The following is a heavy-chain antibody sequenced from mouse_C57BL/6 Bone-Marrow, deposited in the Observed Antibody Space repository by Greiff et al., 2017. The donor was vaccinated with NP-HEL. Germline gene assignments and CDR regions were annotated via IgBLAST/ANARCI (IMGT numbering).Heavy chain of an antibody. J-gene: IGHJ3*01. CDR2: ISSGGDYI. CDR3: TRGGYYYGSSSLFAY. V-gene: IGHV5-9-1*02. D-gene: IGHD1-1*01. CDR1: GFTFSSYA. Sequence: EVKLVESGEGLVKPGGSLKLSCAASGFTFSSYAMSWVRQTPEKRLEWVAYISSGGDYIYYADTVKGRFTISRDNARNTLYLQMSSLKSEDTAMYYCTRGGYYYGSSSLFAYWGQGTLVTVSA.